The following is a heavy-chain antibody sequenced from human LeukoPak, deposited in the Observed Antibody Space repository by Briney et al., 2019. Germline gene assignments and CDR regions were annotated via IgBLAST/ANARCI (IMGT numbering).Heavy chain of an antibody. CDR3: VRVPQRVPHNWFDP. J-gene: IGHJ5*02. CDR2: MNPHSGSV. Sequence: ASVKVSCKASGYTFTSSDINWVRQATGQGLVWMGWMNPHSGSVGYAQKFQGRGILTWDTSISTAYMELSSLTSDDTAVYYCVRVPQRVPHNWFDPWGQGTLVTVSS. D-gene: IGHD1-1*01. CDR1: GYTFTSSD. V-gene: IGHV1-8*01.